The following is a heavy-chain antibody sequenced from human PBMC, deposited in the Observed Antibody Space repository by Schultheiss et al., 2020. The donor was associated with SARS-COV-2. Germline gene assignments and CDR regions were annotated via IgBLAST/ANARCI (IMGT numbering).Heavy chain of an antibody. D-gene: IGHD4-17*01. Sequence: SLKISCAASGFTFDDYAMHWVRQAPGKGLEWVSGISWNSGSIGYADSVKGRFTISRDNAKNTLYLQMNSLRAEDTAVYYCARDSPTGDYVNSFDPWGQGTLVTVAS. CDR1: GFTFDDYA. CDR3: ARDSPTGDYVNSFDP. V-gene: IGHV3-9*01. CDR2: ISWNSGSI. J-gene: IGHJ5*02.